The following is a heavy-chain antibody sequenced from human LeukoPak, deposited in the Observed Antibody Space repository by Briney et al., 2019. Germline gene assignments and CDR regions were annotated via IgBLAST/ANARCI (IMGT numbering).Heavy chain of an antibody. V-gene: IGHV4-34*01. CDR2: INHSGST. CDR3: ARGGQSSSSESYYYYYMDV. Sequence: SETLSLTCAVYGGSFSGYYWSWIRQPPGKGLEWIGEINHSGSTNYNPSLKGRVTISVDTSKNQFSLKLSSVTAADTAVYYCARGGQSSSSESYYYYYMDVWGKGTTVTVSS. D-gene: IGHD6-6*01. J-gene: IGHJ6*03. CDR1: GGSFSGYY.